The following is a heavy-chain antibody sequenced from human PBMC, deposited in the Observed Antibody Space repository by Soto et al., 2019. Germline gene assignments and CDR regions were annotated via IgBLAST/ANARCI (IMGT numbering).Heavy chain of an antibody. CDR1: GFTFNNYA. Sequence: GGSLRLSCAASGFTFNNYAMTWVRQAPGKGLEWVSVISGSGGSTHYADSVQGRFSISRDNSKNTVYLQMNSLGVEDTALYYCAKVIVVIAAAGDYFDSWGQGTLVTVSS. D-gene: IGHD2-15*01. J-gene: IGHJ4*02. CDR3: AKVIVVIAAAGDYFDS. CDR2: ISGSGGST. V-gene: IGHV3-23*01.